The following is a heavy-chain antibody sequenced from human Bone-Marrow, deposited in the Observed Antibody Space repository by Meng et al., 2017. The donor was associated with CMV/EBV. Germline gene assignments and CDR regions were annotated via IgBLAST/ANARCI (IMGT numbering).Heavy chain of an antibody. V-gene: IGHV3-30*02. J-gene: IGHJ4*02. CDR3: AKLEDIVVVPAAGEEY. CDR1: GLTLSSYG. D-gene: IGHD2-2*01. Sequence: GESLKISCAASGLTLSSYGIHWVRQAPGKGLEWVAFIRYDGGKKEYVDSVKGRFTISRDNSKNTVNLQMNSLRAEDTAVYYCAKLEDIVVVPAAGEEYWGQGTLVTVSS. CDR2: IRYDGGKK.